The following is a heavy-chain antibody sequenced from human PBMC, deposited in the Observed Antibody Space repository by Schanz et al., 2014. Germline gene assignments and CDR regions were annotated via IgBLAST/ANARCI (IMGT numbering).Heavy chain of an antibody. CDR1: GYTVSALA. V-gene: IGHV1-24*01. Sequence: QVQLLQSGSEVKKPGASVKVSCEISGYTVSALAMHWVRQAPGKGLEWLGGFDVEDGETIYAQKFQGRVTMTEDTSTETADMELRSLTSEDTAVYYCATGPHIVVAFDYWGQGTLGTVSS. CDR2: FDVEDGET. J-gene: IGHJ4*02. CDR3: ATGPHIVVAFDY. D-gene: IGHD2-21*01.